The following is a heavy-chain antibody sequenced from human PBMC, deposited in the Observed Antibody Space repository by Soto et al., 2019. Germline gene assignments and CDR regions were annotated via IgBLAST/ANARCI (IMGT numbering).Heavy chain of an antibody. V-gene: IGHV1-69*02. CDR1: GGTFSSYT. Sequence: QVQLVQSGAEVKKPGSSVKVSCKASGGTFSSYTISWVRQAPGQGLEWMGRIIPILGIANYAQKFQGRVTITADKSTSTAYMELSSLRSEDTAVYYCARATLLCGDRPTFDYWGQGSLATVAS. J-gene: IGHJ4*02. D-gene: IGHD3-16*01. CDR2: IIPILGIA. CDR3: ARATLLCGDRPTFDY.